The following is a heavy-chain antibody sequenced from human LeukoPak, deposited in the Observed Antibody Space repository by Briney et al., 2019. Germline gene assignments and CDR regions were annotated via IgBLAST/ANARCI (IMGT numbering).Heavy chain of an antibody. V-gene: IGHV3-21*06. D-gene: IGHD2-2*01. Sequence: GGSLRLSCAASGFLFGGHAMVWIRQAPGKGLECVSSIHSSATYITYADSVRGRFTISRDNDKNSLFLDMNDLRAEDTAVYYCARAAIRVNFFDSWGQGTLVAVSS. CDR3: ARAAIRVNFFDS. J-gene: IGHJ4*02. CDR1: GFLFGGHA. CDR2: IHSSATYI.